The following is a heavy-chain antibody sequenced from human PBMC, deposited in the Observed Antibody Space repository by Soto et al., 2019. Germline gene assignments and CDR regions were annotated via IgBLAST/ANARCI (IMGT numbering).Heavy chain of an antibody. CDR2: INHSGST. V-gene: IGHV4-34*01. CDR3: ARVSRGVTTSRSLRYYYGMDV. CDR1: GGSFSGYY. J-gene: IGHJ6*02. Sequence: SQTLSLTCAVYGGSFSGYYWSWIRQPPGKGLEWIGEINHSGSTNYNPSLKSRVTISVDTSKNQFSLKLGSVTAADTAVYYCARVSRGVTTSRSLRYYYGMDVWGQGTTVTVSS. D-gene: IGHD3-10*01.